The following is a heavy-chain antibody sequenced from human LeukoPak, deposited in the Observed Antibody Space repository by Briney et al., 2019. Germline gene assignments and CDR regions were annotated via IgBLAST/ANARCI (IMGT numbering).Heavy chain of an antibody. CDR2: IIPTLGIA. J-gene: IGHJ4*02. CDR1: GGTFGSYA. CDR3: ARDCRSVSCYSVDF. Sequence: SVKVSCKASGGTFGSYAIRWVRQAPGQGLAWMGRIIPTLGIANYAQKFQGRVSITADTSTSTSYMELSSLRSEDTAVFYCARDCRSVSCYSVDFWGQGTLVTVSS. V-gene: IGHV1-69*04. D-gene: IGHD2-15*01.